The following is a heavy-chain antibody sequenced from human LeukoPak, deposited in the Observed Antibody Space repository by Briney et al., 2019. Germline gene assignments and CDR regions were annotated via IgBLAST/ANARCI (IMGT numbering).Heavy chain of an antibody. J-gene: IGHJ4*02. CDR2: INNDGSGT. CDR1: GLTFSREW. CDR3: ARDSALDTAMDTFDY. D-gene: IGHD5-18*01. Sequence: PGGSLRLSCEASGLTFSREWMHWVRQAPGKGLVWVSRINNDGSGTTYADSVKGRFTISRDNAKNTLYLQMNSLRAEDTAVYYCARDSALDTAMDTFDYWGQGTLVTVPS. V-gene: IGHV3-74*03.